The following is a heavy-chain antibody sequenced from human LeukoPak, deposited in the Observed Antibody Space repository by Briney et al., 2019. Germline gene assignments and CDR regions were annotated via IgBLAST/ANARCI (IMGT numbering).Heavy chain of an antibody. Sequence: PGGSLRLSCTASGFTFGDYAMSWFRQAPGKGLEWVGFIRSKAYGGTTEYAASVKGRFTISRDDSKSIAYLQMNSLKTEDTAVYYCTTTAYGDNIDCWGQGTLVTVSS. CDR2: IRSKAYGGTT. V-gene: IGHV3-49*03. CDR3: TTTAYGDNIDC. J-gene: IGHJ4*02. CDR1: GFTFGDYA. D-gene: IGHD4-17*01.